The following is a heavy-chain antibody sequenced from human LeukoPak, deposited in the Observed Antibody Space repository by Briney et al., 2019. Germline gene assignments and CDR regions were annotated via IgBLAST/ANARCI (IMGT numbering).Heavy chain of an antibody. CDR2: YYYSGST. D-gene: IGHD1-1*01. Sequence: PSETLSLTCTVSGVSVSSGRFHWIWMRPPPGKGLEWIGYYYYSGSTNYNPSLKTRVTISIDTSKNQFSLKVSSVTAADTAVYYCARKTTGDQGSYFDYWGQGTLVTVSS. V-gene: IGHV4-61*01. J-gene: IGHJ4*02. CDR1: GVSVSSGRFH. CDR3: ARKTTGDQGSYFDY.